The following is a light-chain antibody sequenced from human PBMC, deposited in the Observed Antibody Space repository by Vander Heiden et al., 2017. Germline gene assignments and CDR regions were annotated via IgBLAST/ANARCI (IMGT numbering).Light chain of an antibody. J-gene: IGKJ4*01. CDR2: AAS. V-gene: IGKV1-9*01. CDR1: QGIAGH. Sequence: DIQLTQSLSFLSASVGDRVTITCRASQGIAGHLAWYQQRSGKAPKLLIYAASTLQSWVPSGLSGSGSGTEVTLTISSLQPEDFATYYCQQFNSYPFTFGGGTKVEIK. CDR3: QQFNSYPFT.